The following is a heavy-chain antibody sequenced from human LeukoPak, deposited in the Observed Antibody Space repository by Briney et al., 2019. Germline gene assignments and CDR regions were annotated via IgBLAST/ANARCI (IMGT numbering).Heavy chain of an antibody. J-gene: IGHJ4*02. D-gene: IGHD5-24*01. V-gene: IGHV3-21*01. CDR1: GFTFSSYS. CDR2: ISSSSSYI. Sequence: GGSLRLSCAASGFTFSSYSMNWVRQAPGKGLEWVSSISSSSSYIYYAYSVKGRFTISRDNAKNSLYLQMNGLRAEDTAVYYCARDRRDGYNDYWGQGTLVTVSS. CDR3: ARDRRDGYNDY.